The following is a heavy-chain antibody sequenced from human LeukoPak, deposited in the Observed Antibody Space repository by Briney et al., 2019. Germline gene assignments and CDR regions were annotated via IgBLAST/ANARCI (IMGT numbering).Heavy chain of an antibody. CDR3: ARERGPNCNKDCLFDP. Sequence: SETLSLTCTVSGASISSYYWAWIRQPPGKGLEWIGYIYYSGGTYYNPSLKSRVIISLGTSKNQFSLKLNSATAADTAVYYCARERGPNCNKDCLFDPWGQGTLVTVSS. J-gene: IGHJ5*02. D-gene: IGHD2/OR15-2a*01. V-gene: IGHV4-59*01. CDR2: IYYSGGT. CDR1: GASISSYY.